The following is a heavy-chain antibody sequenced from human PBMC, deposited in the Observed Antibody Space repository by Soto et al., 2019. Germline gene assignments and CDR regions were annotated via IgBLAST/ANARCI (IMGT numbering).Heavy chain of an antibody. V-gene: IGHV1-18*01. CDR2: ISAYNGNT. CDR3: ARDLNGDYGFRYWYFYL. J-gene: IGHJ2*01. CDR1: GYTFTSYG. Sequence: QVKRVQSGAEVKKPGASVKVSCKASGYTFTSYGISWVRQAPGQGLEWMGWISAYNGNTNYAQKLQGRVTMTTDTSTSTAYMELRSLRSDDTAVYYCARDLNGDYGFRYWYFYLWGRGTLVTVSS. D-gene: IGHD4-17*01.